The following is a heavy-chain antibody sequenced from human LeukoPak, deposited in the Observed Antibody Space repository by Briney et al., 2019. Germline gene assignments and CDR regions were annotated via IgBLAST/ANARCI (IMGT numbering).Heavy chain of an antibody. J-gene: IGHJ1*01. CDR3: TRAPSEIGGYYPEYFRH. CDR2: IKSDGST. CDR1: GFTFSMYW. V-gene: IGHV3-74*01. D-gene: IGHD3-22*01. Sequence: GGSLRLSCAASGFTFSMYWMHWVRQAPGKGLVWVSCIKSDGSTNYADSVKGRFTISRDNAKNTVSLQMNSLRPEDTGVYYCTRAPSEIGGYYPEYFRHWGQGTLVTVSS.